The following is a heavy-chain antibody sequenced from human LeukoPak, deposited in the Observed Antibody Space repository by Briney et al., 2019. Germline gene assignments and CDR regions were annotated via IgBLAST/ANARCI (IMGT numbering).Heavy chain of an antibody. CDR3: AKVTGGDMITYGGLDY. CDR1: GGSISSGNYY. D-gene: IGHD3-16*01. CDR2: ISGNGDIT. V-gene: IGHV3-23*01. J-gene: IGHJ4*02. Sequence: PSETLSLTCTVSGGSISSGNYYWSWVRQAPGKGLEWVSAISGNGDITYYTDSVKGRFTISRDNSKNTLFLQMNSLRAEDTAVYYCAKVTGGDMITYGGLDYWGQGTLVTVSS.